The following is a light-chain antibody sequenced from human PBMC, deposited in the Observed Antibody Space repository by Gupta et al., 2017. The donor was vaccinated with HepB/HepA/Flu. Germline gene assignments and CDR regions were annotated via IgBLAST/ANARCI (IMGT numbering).Light chain of an antibody. CDR2: AAS. CDR3: QQSYTSPLT. V-gene: IGKV1-39*01. Sequence: DIQMTQSPSSLSASVGDRVTIACRASQSIGSSLNWYQHQPGKAPNLLIYAASTLRSGVPSRFSGSGSWIDFTLTVSGLQPEDVATYYCQQSYTSPLTFGGGTKVEIK. CDR1: QSIGSS. J-gene: IGKJ4*01.